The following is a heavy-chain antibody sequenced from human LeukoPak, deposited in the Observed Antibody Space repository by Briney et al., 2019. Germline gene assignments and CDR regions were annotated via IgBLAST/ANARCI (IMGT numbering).Heavy chain of an antibody. CDR1: GFTFSSYA. CDR3: ARRDYYDSSRPPRCW. D-gene: IGHD3-22*01. V-gene: IGHV3-23*01. Sequence: GGSLRLSCAASGFTFSSYAMSWVRQAPGKGLEWVSAISGSGGSTYYADPVKGRFTISRENSKNTLYPQMNSLRAEDTAVYYCARRDYYDSSRPPRCWRGQGNLVTVSS. J-gene: IGHJ4*02. CDR2: ISGSGGST.